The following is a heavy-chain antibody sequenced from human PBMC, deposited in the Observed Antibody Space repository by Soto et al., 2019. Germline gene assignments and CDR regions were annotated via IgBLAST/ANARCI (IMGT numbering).Heavy chain of an antibody. Sequence: GGSLRLSCAASGFTFSNAWMSWVRQAPGKGLEWVGRIKSKTDGGTTDYAATVKGRFTISRDDSKNTLYLQMNSLKTEDTAVYYCTTERPPIYVSGSYNYNDYLGQGTLVTVSS. CDR3: TTERPPIYVSGSYNYNDY. J-gene: IGHJ4*02. CDR2: IKSKTDGGTT. CDR1: GFTFSNAW. V-gene: IGHV3-15*01. D-gene: IGHD3-10*01.